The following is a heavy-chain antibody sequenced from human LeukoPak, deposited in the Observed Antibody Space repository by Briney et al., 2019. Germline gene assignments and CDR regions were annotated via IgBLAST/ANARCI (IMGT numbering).Heavy chain of an antibody. J-gene: IGHJ4*02. Sequence: SETLSLTCTVSGGSISSYYWSWIRQPPGKGLEWIGYIYYSGSTNYNPSLKSRVTISVDTSKNQFSLKLSSVTAADTAVYYCAGTYYNDSSGYSYWGQGTLVTVSS. CDR2: IYYSGST. CDR1: GGSISSYY. V-gene: IGHV4-59*01. D-gene: IGHD3-22*01. CDR3: AGTYYNDSSGYSY.